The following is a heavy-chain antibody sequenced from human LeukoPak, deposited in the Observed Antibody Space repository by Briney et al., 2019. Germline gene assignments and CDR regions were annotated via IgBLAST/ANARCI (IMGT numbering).Heavy chain of an antibody. D-gene: IGHD1/OR15-1a*01. J-gene: IGHJ4*02. V-gene: IGHV4-59*08. CDR1: SGSISTYY. CDR3: ARSIIGTRSKFDY. CDR2: ISYSGST. Sequence: SETLSLTCTVSSGSISTYYWSWIRQPPGKGLEWIGYISYSGSTNYNPSLKSRVTISLDTSKNQFALKLSSVTAADTAVYYCARSIIGTRSKFDYWGQGTLVTVSS.